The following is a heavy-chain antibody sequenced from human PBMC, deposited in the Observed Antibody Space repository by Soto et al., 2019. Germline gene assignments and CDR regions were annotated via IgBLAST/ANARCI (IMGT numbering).Heavy chain of an antibody. CDR2: IKQDGSEK. CDR1: GFTFSSYW. Sequence: EVQLVESGGGLVQPGGSLRLSCAASGFTFSSYWMSWVRQAPGKGLEWVANIKQDGSEKYYVDSVKGRFTISRDNAKNSLYLQMNSLRAEDTAVYYCARESYRYSSGRSAFDIWGQGTMVTVSS. CDR3: ARESYRYSSGRSAFDI. J-gene: IGHJ3*02. V-gene: IGHV3-7*01. D-gene: IGHD6-19*01.